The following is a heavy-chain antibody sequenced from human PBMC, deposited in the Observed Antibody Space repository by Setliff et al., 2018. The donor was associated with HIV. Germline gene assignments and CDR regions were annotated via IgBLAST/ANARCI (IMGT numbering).Heavy chain of an antibody. Sequence: QPGGSLRLSCAGSGFTFTDYIMHWVRQVPGKGLVWVSRINSDGSDTRYADSVKGRFTISRDNAKNTLYLQMNSLRVEDTAVYYCARAHDNHDSSGYSHDSWGQGSLVTVSS. J-gene: IGHJ4*02. CDR3: ARAHDNHDSSGYSHDS. CDR1: GFTFTDYI. D-gene: IGHD3-22*01. V-gene: IGHV3-74*01. CDR2: INSDGSDT.